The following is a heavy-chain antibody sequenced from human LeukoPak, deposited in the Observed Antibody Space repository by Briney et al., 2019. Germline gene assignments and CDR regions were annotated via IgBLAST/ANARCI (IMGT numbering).Heavy chain of an antibody. CDR3: ARETYYYDSSGYYIGGWFDP. J-gene: IGHJ5*02. D-gene: IGHD3-22*01. CDR2: IYYSGST. CDR1: GGSISSYY. Sequence: SETLSLTCTVSGGSISSYYWSWIRQPPGKGLEWIGYIYYSGSTNYNPSLKSRVTISVDTSKNQFSLKLSSVTAADTAVYYCARETYYYDSSGYYIGGWFDPWGQGTLVTVSS. V-gene: IGHV4-59*12.